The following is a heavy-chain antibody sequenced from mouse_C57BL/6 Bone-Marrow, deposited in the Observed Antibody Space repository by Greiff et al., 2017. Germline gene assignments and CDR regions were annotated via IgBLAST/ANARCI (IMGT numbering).Heavy chain of an antibody. CDR2: IDPSDSYT. Sequence: QVQLQQPGAELVMPGASVKLSCKASGYTFTSYWMHWVKQRPGQGLEWIGEIDPSDSYTNYNQKFKGKSTLTVDKSSSTAYMQLSSLTSEDSAVYYCAIYYGYGEPSYGGQGPVVTVSA. V-gene: IGHV1-69*01. CDR3: AIYYGYGEPSY. D-gene: IGHD2-2*01. J-gene: IGHJ3*01. CDR1: GYTFTSYW.